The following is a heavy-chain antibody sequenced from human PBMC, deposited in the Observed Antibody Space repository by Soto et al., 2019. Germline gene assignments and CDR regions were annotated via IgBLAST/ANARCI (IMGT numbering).Heavy chain of an antibody. J-gene: IGHJ6*02. CDR2: INPNSGGT. CDR3: ARDRGSGWYLTYYYYGTDV. V-gene: IGHV1-2*02. D-gene: IGHD6-19*01. Sequence: ASVKVSCKASGYTFSGYYMHWVRQAPGQGLEWMGWINPNSGGTNYAQKFQGRVTMTRDTSISTAYMELSRLRSDDTAVYYCARDRGSGWYLTYYYYGTDVWGQGTTVTVSS. CDR1: GYTFSGYY.